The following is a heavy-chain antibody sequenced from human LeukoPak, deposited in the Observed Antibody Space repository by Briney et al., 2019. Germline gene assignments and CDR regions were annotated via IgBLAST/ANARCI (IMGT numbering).Heavy chain of an antibody. D-gene: IGHD6-13*01. J-gene: IGHJ5*02. Sequence: SETLSLTCTVSGGSISSSSYYWGWIRQPPGKGLEWIGYIYYSGSTNYNPSLKSRVTISVDTSKNQFSLKLSSVTAADTAVYYCARDGGSWYQQENWFDPWGQGTLVTVSS. CDR3: ARDGGSWYQQENWFDP. CDR2: IYYSGST. CDR1: GGSISSSSYY. V-gene: IGHV4-61*01.